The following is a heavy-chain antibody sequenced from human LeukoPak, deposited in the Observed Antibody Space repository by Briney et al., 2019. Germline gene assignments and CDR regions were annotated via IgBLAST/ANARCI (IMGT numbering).Heavy chain of an antibody. CDR2: IYTSGST. CDR1: GDSISSYY. V-gene: IGHV4-4*07. Sequence: NPSETLSLTCSVSGDSISSYYWGWIRQPAGKGLEWIGRIYTSGSTNYNPSLKSRVTISVDKSKNQFSLKLSSVTAADTAVYYCARGSSIWPNGYFDYWGQGTLVTVSS. J-gene: IGHJ4*03. CDR3: ARGSSIWPNGYFDY. D-gene: IGHD6-13*01.